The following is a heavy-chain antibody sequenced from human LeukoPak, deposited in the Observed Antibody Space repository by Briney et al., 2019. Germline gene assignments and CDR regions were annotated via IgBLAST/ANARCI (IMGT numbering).Heavy chain of an antibody. CDR3: AGDPPISSSSNYYGMDV. J-gene: IGHJ6*02. Sequence: SETLSLTCAVYGGSFSGYYWSWIRQPPGKGLEWIGEINHSGSTNYNPSLKSRVTISVDTSKNQFSLKLSSVTAADTAVYYCAGDPPISSSSNYYGMDVWGQGTTVTVSS. D-gene: IGHD6-6*01. CDR1: GGSFSGYY. CDR2: INHSGST. V-gene: IGHV4-34*01.